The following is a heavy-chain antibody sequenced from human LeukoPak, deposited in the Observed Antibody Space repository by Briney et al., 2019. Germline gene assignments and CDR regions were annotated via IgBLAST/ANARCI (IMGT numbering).Heavy chain of an antibody. V-gene: IGHV3-21*01. CDR1: GFTFSSYS. CDR3: ARDRGTAMAYDAFDI. D-gene: IGHD5-18*01. J-gene: IGHJ3*02. Sequence: GGSLRLSCAASGFTFSSYSMNWVRQAPGKGLEWVSSISSSSYIYYADSVKGRFTISRDNAKNSLYLQMNSLRAEDTAVYYCARDRGTAMAYDAFDIWGQGTMVTVSS. CDR2: ISSSSYI.